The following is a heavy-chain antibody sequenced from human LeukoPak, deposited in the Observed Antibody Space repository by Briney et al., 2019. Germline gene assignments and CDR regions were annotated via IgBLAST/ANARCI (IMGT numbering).Heavy chain of an antibody. V-gene: IGHV5-51*01. CDR1: GYSFINYW. J-gene: IGHJ4*02. CDR2: IYPGDSNV. D-gene: IGHD1-26*01. CDR3: TRDWELGY. Sequence: GESLKISCRASGYSFINYWIGWVRQMPGKGLEWVGLIYPGDSNVRYSPSFQGQVTMSADRSINTAYLQWSSLRTLDTAMYYCTRDWELGYWGQGTLVTVSS.